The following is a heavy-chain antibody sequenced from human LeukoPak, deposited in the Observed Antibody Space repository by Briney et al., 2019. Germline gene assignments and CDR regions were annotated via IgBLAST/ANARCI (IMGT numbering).Heavy chain of an antibody. D-gene: IGHD6-13*01. V-gene: IGHV4-59*08. Sequence: SETLSLTCTVSGGSISSYYWSWIRQPPGKGLEWIGYIYYSGSTNYNPSLKSRVTISVDTSKNQFSLKLSSVTAADTAVYYCAGQTQQQLTYFDYWGQGTLVTVSS. CDR3: AGQTQQQLTYFDY. CDR2: IYYSGST. CDR1: GGSISSYY. J-gene: IGHJ4*02.